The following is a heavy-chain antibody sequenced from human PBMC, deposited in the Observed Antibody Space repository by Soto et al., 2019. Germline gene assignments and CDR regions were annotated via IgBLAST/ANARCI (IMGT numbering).Heavy chain of an antibody. J-gene: IGHJ4*02. D-gene: IGHD4-17*01. CDR2: IYWDDEK. CDR1: GFALSTTGEG. Sequence: QITLEEPGPTLVKPTQTLTLTCSLSGFALSTTGEGVAWIRQPPGKALEWLALIYWDDEKRYSPSLKTRLTITKDTSKKQVVFTITNMAPVDTATYNCVKFFYHGGYRAFDSWGQGTLVTVSS. CDR3: VKFFYHGGYRAFDS. V-gene: IGHV2-5*02.